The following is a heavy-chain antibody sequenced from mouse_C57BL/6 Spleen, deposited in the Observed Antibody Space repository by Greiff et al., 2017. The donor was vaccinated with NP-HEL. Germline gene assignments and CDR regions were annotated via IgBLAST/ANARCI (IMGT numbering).Heavy chain of an antibody. CDR3: ARDRSYGSSYGFAY. J-gene: IGHJ3*01. Sequence: EVKLQESGPGLVKPSQSLSLTCSVTGYSITSGYYWTWIRQFPGNKLEWMGYISYDGSNNYNPSLKNRISITRDTSKNQFFLKLNSVTTEDTATYYCARDRSYGSSYGFAYWGQGTLVTVSA. CDR2: ISYDGSN. V-gene: IGHV3-6*01. D-gene: IGHD1-1*01. CDR1: GYSITSGYY.